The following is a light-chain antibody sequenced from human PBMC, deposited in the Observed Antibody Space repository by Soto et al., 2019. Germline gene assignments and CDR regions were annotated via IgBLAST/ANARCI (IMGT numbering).Light chain of an antibody. CDR3: QHYASSPPGFT. J-gene: IGKJ3*01. CDR2: GAS. V-gene: IGKV3-20*01. CDR1: LRVSSTY. Sequence: PGERATLSCRASLRVSSTYFAWYRQKPGQPPRLLIYGASKRATGVPDRVSGSGSGTDFTLTINRLEPEDFAVYYCQHYASSPPGFTFGPGTTVDIK.